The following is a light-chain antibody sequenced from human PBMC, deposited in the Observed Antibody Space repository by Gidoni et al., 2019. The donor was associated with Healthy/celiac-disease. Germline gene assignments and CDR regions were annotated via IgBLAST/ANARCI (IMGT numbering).Light chain of an antibody. J-gene: IGLJ2*01. V-gene: IGLV2-8*01. CDR1: SRAVVGYNY. Sequence: QSALTQPPSASGSPGQSVTISCTGTSRAVVGYNYVSWYQQHPGTAPKLMTYAVSKRPSGVPDRFSGPKSGNTASLTLSGLQAEDEADYYCSSYAGSNKVFGGGTQLPVL. CDR3: SSYAGSNKV. CDR2: AVS.